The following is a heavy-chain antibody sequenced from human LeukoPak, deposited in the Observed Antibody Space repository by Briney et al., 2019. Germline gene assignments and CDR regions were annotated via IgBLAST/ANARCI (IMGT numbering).Heavy chain of an antibody. V-gene: IGHV4-59*01. CDR3: ASLQNPEWGFDP. D-gene: IGHD2-8*01. CDR1: GGSISSYY. Sequence: SETPSLTCTVSGGSISSYYWSWIRQPPGKGLEWIGYIYYSGSTNYNPSLKSRVTISVDTSKNQFSLKLSSVTAADTAVYYCASLQNPEWGFDPWGQGTLVTVSS. CDR2: IYYSGST. J-gene: IGHJ5*02.